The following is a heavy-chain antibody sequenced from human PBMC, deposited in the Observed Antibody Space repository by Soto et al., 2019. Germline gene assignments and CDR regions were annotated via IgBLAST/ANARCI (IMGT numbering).Heavy chain of an antibody. V-gene: IGHV4-34*01. D-gene: IGHD3-22*01. CDR3: ARGSAGSGYYPFDY. J-gene: IGHJ4*02. Sequence: SETLSLTCAVYGGSFSGYYWSWIRQPPGKGLEWIGEINHSGSTNYNPSLKSRVTISVDTSKNQFSLKLSSVTAADTAVYYCARGSAGSGYYPFDYWGQGTLVTVSS. CDR2: INHSGST. CDR1: GGSFSGYY.